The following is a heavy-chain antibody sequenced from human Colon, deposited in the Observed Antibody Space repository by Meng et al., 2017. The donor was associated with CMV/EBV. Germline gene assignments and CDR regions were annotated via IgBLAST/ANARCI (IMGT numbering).Heavy chain of an antibody. CDR2: MNPNSGET. CDR3: ARLLSGGWERDLGDY. Sequence: ASVTVSCKASGYMFNVYYIHWVRQARGQGLEWMGWMNPNSGETNYAQKFQDRVTLTRDTSTGTAFMELTSLRSDDTAVYYCARLLSGGWERDLGDYWGQGTLVTVSS. CDR1: GYMFNVYY. J-gene: IGHJ4*02. V-gene: IGHV1-2*02. D-gene: IGHD2-15*01.